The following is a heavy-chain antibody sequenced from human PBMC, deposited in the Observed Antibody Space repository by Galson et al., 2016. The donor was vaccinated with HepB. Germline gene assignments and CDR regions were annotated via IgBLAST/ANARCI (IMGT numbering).Heavy chain of an antibody. V-gene: IGHV1-69*13. J-gene: IGHJ4*02. CDR2: IIAMFGTA. Sequence: SVKVSCKASGGTFRSYSINWVRQAPGLGLEWMGGIIAMFGTANYAREWQGRATITADESTSTANMELNSLRSEDTAMYYCAIKHRDAYSYWGQGTLVTVSS. CDR3: AIKHRDAYSY. CDR1: GGTFRSYS. D-gene: IGHD5-24*01.